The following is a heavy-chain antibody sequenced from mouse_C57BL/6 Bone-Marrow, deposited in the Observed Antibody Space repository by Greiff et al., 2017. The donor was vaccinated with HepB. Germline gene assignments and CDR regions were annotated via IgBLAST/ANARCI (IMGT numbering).Heavy chain of an antibody. Sequence: EVMLVESGGGLVKPGGSLKLSCAASGFTFSSYGMSWVRQTPDKRLEWVATISDGGSYTYYPDNVKGRFTISRDNAKNNLYLQMSHLKSEDTAMYYCARFTTVDYYAMDYWGQGTSVTVSS. D-gene: IGHD1-1*01. CDR1: GFTFSSYG. V-gene: IGHV5-4*03. CDR2: ISDGGSYT. CDR3: ARFTTVDYYAMDY. J-gene: IGHJ4*01.